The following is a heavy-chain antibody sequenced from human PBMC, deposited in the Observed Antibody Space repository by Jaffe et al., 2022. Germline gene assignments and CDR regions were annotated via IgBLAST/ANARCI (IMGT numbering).Heavy chain of an antibody. CDR1: GDSVSSNTEA. CDR2: TYYRSTWIT. J-gene: IGHJ3*02. V-gene: IGHV6-1*01. Sequence: QVQLQQSGPGLVKPSQTLSLTCVISGDSVSSNTEAWNWIRQSPSRGLEWLGRTYYRSTWITNYAPSLKSRMSINPDTSKNQFSLQLNSVTPEDTAVYYCARGTPVTYDYGDHADALDIWGQGTMVTVSS. D-gene: IGHD4-17*01. CDR3: ARGTPVTYDYGDHADALDI.